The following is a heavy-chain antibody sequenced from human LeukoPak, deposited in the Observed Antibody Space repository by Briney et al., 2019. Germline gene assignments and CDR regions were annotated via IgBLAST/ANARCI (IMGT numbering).Heavy chain of an antibody. CDR3: ASFSGYDFDY. D-gene: IGHD5-12*01. J-gene: IGHJ4*02. CDR1: GGSISSSSYY. V-gene: IGHV4-39*07. CDR2: IYHSGST. Sequence: PSETLSLTCTVSGGSISSSSYYWGWIRQPPGKGLEWIGSIYHSGSTYYNPSLKSRVTISVDTSKNQFSLKLSSVTAADTAVYYCASFSGYDFDYWGQGTLVTVSS.